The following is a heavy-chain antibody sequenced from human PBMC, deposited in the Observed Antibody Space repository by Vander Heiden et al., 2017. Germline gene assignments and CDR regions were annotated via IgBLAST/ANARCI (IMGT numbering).Heavy chain of an antibody. D-gene: IGHD2-15*01. V-gene: IGHV3-15*01. CDR2: IKDKTNGESV. CDR1: EPTCSDAR. Sequence: EVQLVESGGGVVKPGGSLRVSCAASEPTCSDARLSWVRQAPGKGLEWVGRIKDKTNGESVDYAAPVKGRFTISRDDSKNTLYLQRNSLKTDDTAVYYCATEGIIYQRWWYYGMDVWGQGTTVTVSS. J-gene: IGHJ6*02. CDR3: ATEGIIYQRWWYYGMDV.